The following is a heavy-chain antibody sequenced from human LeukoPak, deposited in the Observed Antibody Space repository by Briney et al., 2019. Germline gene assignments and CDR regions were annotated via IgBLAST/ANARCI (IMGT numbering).Heavy chain of an antibody. V-gene: IGHV3-20*04. CDR3: ARGGRFLEWLPAGY. D-gene: IGHD3-3*01. Sequence: GGSLRLSCAASGFTFDDYGMSWVRHAPGKGLEWVSGINWNGGSTGYADSVKGRFTISRDNAKNSLYLQMNSLRAEDTALYYCARGGRFLEWLPAGYWGQGTLVTVSS. CDR2: INWNGGST. J-gene: IGHJ4*02. CDR1: GFTFDDYG.